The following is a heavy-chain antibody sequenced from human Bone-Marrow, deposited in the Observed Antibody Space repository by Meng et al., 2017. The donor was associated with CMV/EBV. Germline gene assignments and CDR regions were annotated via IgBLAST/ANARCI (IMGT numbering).Heavy chain of an antibody. CDR1: GFTFSDHY. CDR3: LQWQSYFEH. D-gene: IGHD6-19*01. V-gene: IGHV3-11*01. J-gene: IGHJ4*02. CDR2: MSSSGRTI. Sequence: LSCAASGFTFSDHYMPWIRQAPGKVLEWISYMSSSGRTIKYADSVKGRFTISRDNAKNSLYLQMNSLRAEDTAVYYCLQWQSYFEHWGQGTLVTVSS.